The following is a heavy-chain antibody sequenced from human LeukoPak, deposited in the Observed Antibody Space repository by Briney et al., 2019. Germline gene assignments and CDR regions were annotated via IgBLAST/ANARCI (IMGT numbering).Heavy chain of an antibody. V-gene: IGHV3-48*01. D-gene: IGHD1-26*01. J-gene: IGHJ4*02. CDR1: GFTLSSYS. CDR3: AKDPTTGWELLAGLLGY. Sequence: PGGSLRLSCAASGFTLSSYSMNWVRQAPGEWLEWGSYISSLGGTIYCADCVKGRFTFSRDNAKTSLYLQMDSLRAEDTAVYYCAKDPTTGWELLAGLLGYWGQGTLVTVSS. CDR2: ISSLGGTI.